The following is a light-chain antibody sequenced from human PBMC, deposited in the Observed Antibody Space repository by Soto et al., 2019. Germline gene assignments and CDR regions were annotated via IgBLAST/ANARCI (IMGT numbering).Light chain of an antibody. CDR2: KAS. Sequence: DIQMTQSPSTLYASVGDRVTITCRASQTGENYLAWYQQKPGKAPKLLIYKASGLESGVPSRFGGSGYGTEFALTTSSLQSDDFATYYCQQYKPYSGTFGQGTKV. CDR3: QQYKPYSGT. V-gene: IGKV1-5*03. J-gene: IGKJ1*01. CDR1: QTGENY.